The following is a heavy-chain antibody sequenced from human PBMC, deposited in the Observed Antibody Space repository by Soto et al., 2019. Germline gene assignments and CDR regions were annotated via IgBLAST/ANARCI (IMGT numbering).Heavy chain of an antibody. Sequence: QVQLVESGGGVVQPGRSLRLSCAASGFTFSSYGMHWVRQAPGKGLEWVAVISYDGSNKYYADSVKGRFTISRDNSKNTLYLQMHSPRAEDTAVYYCAKGRPFAPWGQGTLVTASS. CDR1: GFTFSSYG. J-gene: IGHJ5*02. CDR2: ISYDGSNK. V-gene: IGHV3-30*18. CDR3: AKGRPFAP.